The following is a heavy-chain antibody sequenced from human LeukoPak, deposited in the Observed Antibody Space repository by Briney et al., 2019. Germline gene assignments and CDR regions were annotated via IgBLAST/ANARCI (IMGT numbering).Heavy chain of an antibody. CDR1: GYSISSGYY. CDR3: ARQPLRGSAFDI. J-gene: IGHJ3*02. CDR2: IYHSGST. Sequence: SETLSLTCALCGYSISSGYYWGWIRQPPGKGLEWIGSIYHSGSTYYDPSLKIRVTISVDTSKNQFSLKLSSVTAADTAVYYCARQPLRGSAFDIWGQGTMVTV. D-gene: IGHD1-14*01. V-gene: IGHV4-38-2*01.